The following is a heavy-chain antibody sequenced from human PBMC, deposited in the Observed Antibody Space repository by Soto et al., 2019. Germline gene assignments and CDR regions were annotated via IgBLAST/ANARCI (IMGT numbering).Heavy chain of an antibody. D-gene: IGHD1-1*01. CDR1: GGSISSGGYY. CDR2: IYYSGST. CDR3: ARDPEEYNWNDAIGMDV. Sequence: QVQLQESGPGLVKPSQTLSLTCTVSGGSISSGGYYWSWIRQHPGKGLEWMGYIYYSGSTYYNPSVTIQVSIPVDAAKNQFSLKLSSVSAADTAVYYCARDPEEYNWNDAIGMDVWGQGTTVTVSS. V-gene: IGHV4-31*01. J-gene: IGHJ6*02.